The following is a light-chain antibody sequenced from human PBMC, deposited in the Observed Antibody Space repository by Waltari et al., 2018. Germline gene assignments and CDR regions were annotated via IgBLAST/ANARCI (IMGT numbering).Light chain of an antibody. Sequence: QSALTQPPSAARSPGQSVTISCTGTSRDVGGYNFVSWYQQHPGKAPKLMIYEVSKRPSGVPDRFSGSKSGNTASLTVSGLQAEDEADFYCSSFTGSNNWVFGGGTKVTVL. CDR1: SRDVGGYNF. CDR3: SSFTGSNNWV. J-gene: IGLJ3*02. V-gene: IGLV2-8*01. CDR2: EVS.